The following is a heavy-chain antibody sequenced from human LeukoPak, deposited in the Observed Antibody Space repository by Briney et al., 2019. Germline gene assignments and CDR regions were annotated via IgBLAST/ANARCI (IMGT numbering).Heavy chain of an antibody. CDR2: IYYSGNT. CDR3: ASQAVAGFDP. J-gene: IGHJ5*02. Sequence: PSETLSLTCTVSGGSISSSSYYWGWIRQPPGKGLEWIGSIYYSGNTYYNPSLKSRVTISLDTSKNQFSLKLSSVTAADTAVYYCASQAVAGFDPWGQGTLVTVSS. V-gene: IGHV4-39*01. CDR1: GGSISSSSYY. D-gene: IGHD6-19*01.